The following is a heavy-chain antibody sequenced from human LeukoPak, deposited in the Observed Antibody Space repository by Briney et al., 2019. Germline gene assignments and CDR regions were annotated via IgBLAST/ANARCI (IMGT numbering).Heavy chain of an antibody. CDR2: IYVTGN. J-gene: IGHJ6*03. D-gene: IGHD3-16*02. CDR3: ARHIGGGIEDMDV. CDR1: GGSIGTYY. V-gene: IGHV4-59*08. Sequence: SETLSLTCTVSGGSIGTYYWSWVRRSPGRGREWIGYIYVTGNRYNPYLQSRVTISVDTSRNQFFLKMSSVTAADTAVYYCARHIGGGIEDMDVWGKGTKVTVSS.